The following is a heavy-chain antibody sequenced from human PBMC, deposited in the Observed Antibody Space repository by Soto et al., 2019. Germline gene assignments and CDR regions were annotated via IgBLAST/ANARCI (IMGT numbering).Heavy chain of an antibody. Sequence: SETLSLTCNVSGGSIYTYYWNWIRQSPGKGLEWIGYISDGGSTNYNPSLKSRVTISVDTSKNQFSLKLSSVTAADTAVYYCARDGAAADGMDVWGQGTTVTVSS. CDR3: ARDGAAADGMDV. CDR1: GGSIYTYY. V-gene: IGHV4-59*01. CDR2: ISDGGST. J-gene: IGHJ6*02. D-gene: IGHD6-13*01.